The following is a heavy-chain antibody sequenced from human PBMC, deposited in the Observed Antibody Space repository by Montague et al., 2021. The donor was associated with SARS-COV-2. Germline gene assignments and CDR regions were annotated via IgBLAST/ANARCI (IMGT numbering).Heavy chain of an antibody. V-gene: IGHV4-30-4*01. CDR3: ARVRDSSGHDY. J-gene: IGHJ4*02. D-gene: IGHD3-22*01. Sequence: IFYSGSAYYSPSLDSRSTISIDTSKNQFSLRLTSVTAADTAVYYCARVRDSSGHDYWGQGTLVTVSA. CDR2: IFYSGSA.